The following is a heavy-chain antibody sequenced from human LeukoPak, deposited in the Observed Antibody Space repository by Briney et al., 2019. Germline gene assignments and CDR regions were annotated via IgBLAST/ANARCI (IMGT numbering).Heavy chain of an antibody. CDR2: IYYSGST. CDR3: ARVSLYCSSTSCYVFDY. CDR1: GGSISSSSYY. V-gene: IGHV4-39*07. Sequence: ASETLSLTCTVSGGSISSSSYYWGWIRQPPGKGLEWIGSIYYSGSTYYNPSLKSRVTISVDTSKNQFSLKLSSVTAADTAVYYCARVSLYCSSTSCYVFDYWGQGTLVTVSS. J-gene: IGHJ4*02. D-gene: IGHD2-2*01.